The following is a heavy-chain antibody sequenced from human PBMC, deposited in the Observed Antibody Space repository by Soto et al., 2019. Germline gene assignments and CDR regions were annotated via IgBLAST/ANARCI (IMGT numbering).Heavy chain of an antibody. CDR2: FDLEHGET. J-gene: IGHJ4*02. Sequence: SVYLYCKIGAAAMREISLHWVRQAPGKGVEWMRGFDLEHGETIYAQKFQGRVTMTEDTSTDTTYMELSSLSSDDTAAYSCASAVSVAGTSDYFVFWGRG. CDR3: ASAVSVAGTSDYFVF. V-gene: IGHV1-24*01. CDR1: AAAMREIS. D-gene: IGHD6-13*01.